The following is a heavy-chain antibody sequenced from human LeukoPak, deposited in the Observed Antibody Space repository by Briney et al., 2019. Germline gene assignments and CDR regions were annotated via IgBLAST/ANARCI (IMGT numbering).Heavy chain of an antibody. J-gene: IGHJ4*02. Sequence: GESLKISCKGSGYSFTSYWIGWVRQMPGKGLEWMGIIYPGDSDTRYSPSFRGQVTISADKSISTAYLQWSSLKASDTAMYYCARRDDYGDYVSWYFDYWGQGTLVTVSS. V-gene: IGHV5-51*01. CDR2: IYPGDSDT. CDR1: GYSFTSYW. D-gene: IGHD4-17*01. CDR3: ARRDDYGDYVSWYFDY.